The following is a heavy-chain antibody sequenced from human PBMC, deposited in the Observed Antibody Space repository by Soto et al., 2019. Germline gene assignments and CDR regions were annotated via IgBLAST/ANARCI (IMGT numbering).Heavy chain of an antibody. CDR1: GFTFSDYY. CDR3: ATPYYFNH. Sequence: GGSLRLSCAASGFTFSDYYFTWIRQAPGKGLEWVSYISFSGSTIYYADSVKGRFTISRDNAKNSLYLQIDSLGVEDTAVYYCATPYYFNHWGPGTLVTVSS. V-gene: IGHV3-11*04. CDR2: ISFSGSTI. D-gene: IGHD3-16*01. J-gene: IGHJ1*01.